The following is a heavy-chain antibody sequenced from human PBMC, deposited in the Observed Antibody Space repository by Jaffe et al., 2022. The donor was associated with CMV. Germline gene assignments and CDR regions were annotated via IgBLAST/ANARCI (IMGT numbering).Heavy chain of an antibody. J-gene: IGHJ6*03. CDR3: AVGPVYSSSHQLSTDYYYYYYMDV. CDR2: IYSGGST. V-gene: IGHV3-66*01. D-gene: IGHD6-6*01. CDR1: GFTVSSNY. Sequence: EVQLVESGGGLVQPGGSLRLSCAASGFTVSSNYMSWVRQAPGKGLEWVSVIYSGGSTYYADSVKGRFTISRDNSKNTLYLQMNSLRAEDTAVYYCAVGPVYSSSHQLSTDYYYYYYMDVWGKGTTVTVSS.